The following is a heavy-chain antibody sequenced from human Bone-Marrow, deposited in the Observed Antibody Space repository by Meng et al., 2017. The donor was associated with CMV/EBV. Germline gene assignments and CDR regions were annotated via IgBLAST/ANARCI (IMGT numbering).Heavy chain of an antibody. J-gene: IGHJ5*02. CDR3: ARGKGYGDDGYRGSNWFDP. CDR1: GGNFKTYT. CDR2: ITPKLGIT. V-gene: IGHV1-69*02. D-gene: IGHD5-12*01. Sequence: SVKVSCKASGGNFKTYTITWVRQAPGQGLEWVGRITPKLGITNYSPKFNGRLNLIADQSTRTAYMELNSLRSEDTAIYYCARGKGYGDDGYRGSNWFDPWRQGTLVTVSS.